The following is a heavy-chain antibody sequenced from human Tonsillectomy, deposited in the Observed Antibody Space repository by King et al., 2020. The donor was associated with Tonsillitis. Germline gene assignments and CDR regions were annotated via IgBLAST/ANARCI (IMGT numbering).Heavy chain of an antibody. Sequence: VQLVESGGGLIQPGGSLRLSCAASGFTVSNNYMSWVRQAPGKGLEWVSVIYSGGTTYYADSVKGRFTISRDNSKNPLYLQMNSLRVEDTAVYYSARWNYPLDVRYGMDVWGQGTTVTVSS. CDR2: IYSGGTT. J-gene: IGHJ6*02. CDR3: ARWNYPLDVRYGMDV. D-gene: IGHD3-16*02. V-gene: IGHV3-53*01. CDR1: GFTVSNNY.